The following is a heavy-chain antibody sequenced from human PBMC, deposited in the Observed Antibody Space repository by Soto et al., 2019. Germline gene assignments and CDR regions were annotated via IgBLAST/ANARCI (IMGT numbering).Heavy chain of an antibody. CDR2: IKSGSGDT. V-gene: IGHV3-23*01. Sequence: GGSLRLSCAASGFTFTSEAMSWVRQAPEKGLDWVSTIKSGSGDTYYADSVTGRFTISRDNSKNTLFLQMSSLKTEDTAVYFCGGGAYTGPDGGRETLDTV. D-gene: IGHD3-10*01. CDR1: GFTFTSEA. CDR3: GGGAYTGPD. J-gene: IGHJ4*02.